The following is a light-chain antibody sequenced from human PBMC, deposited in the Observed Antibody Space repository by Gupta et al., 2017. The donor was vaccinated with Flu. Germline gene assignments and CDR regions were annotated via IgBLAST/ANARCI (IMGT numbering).Light chain of an antibody. CDR2: DAS. CDR3: QQRSNWPLIT. V-gene: IGKV3-11*01. CDR1: QSVSSY. J-gene: IGKJ5*01. Sequence: EIFLTQSPATLSLSPGERATLSCRASQSVSSYLAWYQQKPGQAPSLLIYDASNRATGIPARFSGSGSGTDFTLTISSLEPEDFAVYYCQQRSNWPLITFGQGTRLEIK.